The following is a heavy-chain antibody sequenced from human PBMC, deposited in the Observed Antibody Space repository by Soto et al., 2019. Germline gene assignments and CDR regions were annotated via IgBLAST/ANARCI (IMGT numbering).Heavy chain of an antibody. Sequence: EVQLVESGGGLVQPGGSLKLSCAASGFTFSGSAMHWVRQASGKGLEWVGRIRSKANSYATAYAASVKGRFTIPRDDSKNTAYLQMNSLKTEDTAVYYCTRLPHAYYGSAYYNWFDPGGQGTLVTVSS. D-gene: IGHD3-10*01. V-gene: IGHV3-73*01. CDR2: IRSKANSYAT. J-gene: IGHJ5*02. CDR3: TRLPHAYYGSAYYNWFDP. CDR1: GFTFSGSA.